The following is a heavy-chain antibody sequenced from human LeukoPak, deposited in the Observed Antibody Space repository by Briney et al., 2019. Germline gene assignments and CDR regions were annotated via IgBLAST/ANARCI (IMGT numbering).Heavy chain of an antibody. CDR3: ARDGSGISSYGMDV. J-gene: IGHJ6*02. V-gene: IGHV3-48*03. Sequence: GGSLRLSCAASRFTFSSYEMNWVRQAPGKGLEWVSYISSSGSTIYYADSVKGRFTISRDNAKNSLYLQMNSLRAEDTAVYYCARDGSGISSYGMDVWGQGTTVTVSS. D-gene: IGHD3-10*01. CDR2: ISSSGSTI. CDR1: RFTFSSYE.